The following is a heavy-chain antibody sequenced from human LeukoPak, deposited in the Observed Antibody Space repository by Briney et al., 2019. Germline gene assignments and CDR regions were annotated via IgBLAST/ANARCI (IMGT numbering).Heavy chain of an antibody. CDR1: GFTFSTYA. D-gene: IGHD6-13*01. CDR3: ARESGIAAALDL. J-gene: IGHJ5*02. Sequence: GGSLRLSCAASGFTFSTYAMHWVRQAPGKGLEYVSAISSNGGNTYYEDSVKGRFTISRDNAKNTLYLQMNSLRAEDTAVYYCARESGIAAALDLWGQGTLVTVSS. CDR2: ISSNGGNT. V-gene: IGHV3-64*02.